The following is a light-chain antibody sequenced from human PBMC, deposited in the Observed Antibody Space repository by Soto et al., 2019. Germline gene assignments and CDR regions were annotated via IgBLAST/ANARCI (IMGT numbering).Light chain of an antibody. Sequence: LTQPASVSGSPGQSIAISCTGTSSDVGGYNYVSWYQQHPGKAPKLMIYDVSNRPSGVSNRFSGSKSGNTASLTISGLQAEDEADYYCSSYTSSSTFVFGTGTKVTVL. CDR1: SSDVGGYNY. CDR2: DVS. CDR3: SSYTSSSTFV. J-gene: IGLJ1*01. V-gene: IGLV2-14*01.